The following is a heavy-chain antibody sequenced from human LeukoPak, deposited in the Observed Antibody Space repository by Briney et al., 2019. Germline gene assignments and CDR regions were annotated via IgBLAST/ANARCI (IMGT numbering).Heavy chain of an antibody. D-gene: IGHD1-1*01. V-gene: IGHV3-15*01. J-gene: IGHJ4*02. Sequence: AWXGWVRXAPGKGLEWVGRIKSKTDGGTTDYAAPVKGRFTISRDDSKNTLYLQMNSLKTEDTAVYYCTTSSVPDYWGQGTLVTVSS. CDR1: AW. CDR3: TTSSVPDY. CDR2: IKSKTDGGTT.